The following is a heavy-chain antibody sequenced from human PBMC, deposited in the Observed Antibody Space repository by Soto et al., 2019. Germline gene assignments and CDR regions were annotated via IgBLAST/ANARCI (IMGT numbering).Heavy chain of an antibody. CDR3: AFPCYDFWSDYYGAYYGMDV. CDR2: ISYDGSNK. D-gene: IGHD3-3*01. J-gene: IGHJ6*02. Sequence: QVQLVESGGGVVQPGRSLRLSCAASGFTFSSYGMHWVRQAPGKGLEWVAVISYDGSNKYYADSVKGRFTLSRDNSKNTPYLLMHSLSADDTAVSYSAFPCYDFWSDYYGAYYGMDVWGQGTTVTVSS. V-gene: IGHV3-30*03. CDR1: GFTFSSYG.